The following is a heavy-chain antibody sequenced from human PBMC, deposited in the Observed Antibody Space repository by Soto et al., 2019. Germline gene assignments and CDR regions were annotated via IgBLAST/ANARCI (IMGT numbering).Heavy chain of an antibody. D-gene: IGHD3-10*01. J-gene: IGHJ6*02. V-gene: IGHV4-39*01. Sequence: SETLSLTCTVSGGSISNSSYYWGWIRQPPGKGLEWMGSIYYSGSTYNNPSLKSRVTMSVDTSKNQFSLKLTSVTAADTAVYYCARARSDSAGSSLGRRLDVWGQGTTVTV. CDR2: IYYSGST. CDR3: ARARSDSAGSSLGRRLDV. CDR1: GGSISNSSYY.